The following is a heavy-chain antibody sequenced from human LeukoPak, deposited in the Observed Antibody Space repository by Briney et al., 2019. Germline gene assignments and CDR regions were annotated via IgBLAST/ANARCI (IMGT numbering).Heavy chain of an antibody. CDR3: ARGRVGYYYGSGTLNWFDP. D-gene: IGHD3-10*01. V-gene: IGHV4-34*01. J-gene: IGHJ5*02. CDR1: GGSFSGYY. Sequence: SETLSLTCAVYGGSFSGYYWSWIRQPPGKGLEWIGEINHSGSTNCNPSLKSRVTISVDTSKNQFSLKLSSVTAADTAVYYCARGRVGYYYGSGTLNWFDPWGQGTLVTVSP. CDR2: INHSGST.